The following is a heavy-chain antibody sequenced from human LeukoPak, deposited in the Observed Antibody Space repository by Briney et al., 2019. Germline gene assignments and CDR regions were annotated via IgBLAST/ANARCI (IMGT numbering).Heavy chain of an antibody. Sequence: GGSLRLSCAASGFTFSTYWMSWVRQAPGKGLEWVANIKQDGSEKYYVDSVKGRFTISRDNAKNSVYLQMNSLRVEDTAVYYCARDGRYSSGWYGGDYWGQGTLVTVSS. CDR2: IKQDGSEK. D-gene: IGHD6-19*01. J-gene: IGHJ4*02. CDR1: GFTFSTYW. V-gene: IGHV3-7*01. CDR3: ARDGRYSSGWYGGDY.